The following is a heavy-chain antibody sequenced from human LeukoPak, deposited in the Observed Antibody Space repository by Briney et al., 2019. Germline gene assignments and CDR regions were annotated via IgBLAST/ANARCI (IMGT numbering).Heavy chain of an antibody. J-gene: IGHJ4*02. Sequence: GGSLRLSCAASGFTFSRYWMHWVRQAPGKGLVWVSRINEDGSTTSYADSVKGRFTVSRDNVKNTLYLQMNGLRAEDTAVYYCARGGLEPVDYWGQGTLVTVST. CDR3: ARGGLEPVDY. CDR1: GFTFSRYW. V-gene: IGHV3-74*01. D-gene: IGHD1-14*01. CDR2: INEDGSTT.